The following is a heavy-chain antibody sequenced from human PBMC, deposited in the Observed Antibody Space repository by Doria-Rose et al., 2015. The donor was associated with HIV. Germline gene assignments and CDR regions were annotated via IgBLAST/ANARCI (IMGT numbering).Heavy chain of an antibody. CDR2: INQSGST. V-gene: IGHV4-34*01. D-gene: IGHD1-1*01. CDR1: GGSFSGYY. CDR3: ARGLLRGGWNDVDYYYGMDV. Sequence: QVQLQESDAGLVKPSETLSLTCAVFGGSFSGYYWSWIRQPPGKGLEWIGEINQSGSTNYKTFLTSQVTISLDTSKNLFSLKLSSVTAADTAVYYCARGLLRGGWNDVDYYYGMDVWGQGTTVTVSS. J-gene: IGHJ6*02.